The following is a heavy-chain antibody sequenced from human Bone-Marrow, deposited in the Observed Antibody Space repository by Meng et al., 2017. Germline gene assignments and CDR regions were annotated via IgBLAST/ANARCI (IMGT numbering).Heavy chain of an antibody. D-gene: IGHD6-13*01. CDR1: GRTFSRYT. CDR3: ARVAAGTSIYFDY. Sequence: LVQSRAEGKRPEAALSVTGMACGRTFSRYTNSWWRQAPGKGLEWIGGIIPIFGTANYAQKFQGRVTITADESTSTAYMELSSLRSEDTAVYYCARVAAGTSIYFDYWGQGTLVTVSS. J-gene: IGHJ4*02. CDR2: IIPIFGTA. V-gene: IGHV1-69*01.